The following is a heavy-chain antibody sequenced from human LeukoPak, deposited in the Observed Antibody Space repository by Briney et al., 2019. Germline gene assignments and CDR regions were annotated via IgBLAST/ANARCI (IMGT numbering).Heavy chain of an antibody. V-gene: IGHV1-18*04. CDR2: ISAYNGNT. D-gene: IGHD3-10*01. J-gene: IGHJ4*02. CDR3: ARDLVTDGGFGEAY. Sequence: ASVKVSCKASGYTFTSYGLSWVRQAPGQGLEWMGWISAYNGNTNYAQKLQGRVTMTTDTSTSTAYMELRSLRSDDTAVYYCARDLVTDGGFGEAYWGQGTLVTVSS. CDR1: GYTFTSYG.